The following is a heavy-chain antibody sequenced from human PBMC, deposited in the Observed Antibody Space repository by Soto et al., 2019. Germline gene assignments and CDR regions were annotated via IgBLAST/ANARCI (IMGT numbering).Heavy chain of an antibody. CDR1: GGTFSSYA. D-gene: IGHD3-3*01. J-gene: IGHJ5*02. Sequence: SVKVSCKASGGTFSSYAISWVRQAPGQGLEWMGGIIPIFGTANYAQKFQGRVTITADESTSTAYMELSSLRSEDTAVYYCARGERRFLEWLSPEYNWFDPWGQGTLVTVSS. V-gene: IGHV1-69*13. CDR3: ARGERRFLEWLSPEYNWFDP. CDR2: IIPIFGTA.